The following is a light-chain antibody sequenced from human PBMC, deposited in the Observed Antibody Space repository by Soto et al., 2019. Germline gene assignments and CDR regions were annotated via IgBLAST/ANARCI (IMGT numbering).Light chain of an antibody. J-gene: IGKJ4*01. Sequence: IQLTQSPSSLSASVGDRVTITCRASQGIRSYLAWYQQKPGKAPKLLIYGASSLQSGVPSRFSGSGSGTHFTLTISSLQPEDFATYYCQEGSTLLTFGGGTKVDIK. CDR2: GAS. V-gene: IGKV1-9*01. CDR1: QGIRSY. CDR3: QEGSTLLT.